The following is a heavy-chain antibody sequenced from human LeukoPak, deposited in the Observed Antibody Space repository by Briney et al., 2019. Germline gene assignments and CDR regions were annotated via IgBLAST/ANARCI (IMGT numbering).Heavy chain of an antibody. CDR2: IHSSGST. CDR1: GGSISSWDYY. Sequence: SETLSLTCTVSGGSISSWDYYWSWIRQPPGKGLEWIGYIHSSGSTYYNPSLKSRVTISVDTSKNQFSLRLSSVTAADTAVYYCATKPNGDYYFDYRGQGTLVTVSS. CDR3: ATKPNGDYYFDY. J-gene: IGHJ4*02. D-gene: IGHD4-17*01. V-gene: IGHV4-30-4*01.